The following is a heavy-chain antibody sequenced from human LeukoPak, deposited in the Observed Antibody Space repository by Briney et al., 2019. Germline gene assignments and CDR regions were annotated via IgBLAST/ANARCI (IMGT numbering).Heavy chain of an antibody. D-gene: IGHD5-18*01. CDR1: GFTFSSYS. V-gene: IGHV3-21*01. CDR2: ISSGSSYI. CDR3: ASRSDTAMVTRDY. J-gene: IGHJ4*02. Sequence: SGGSLRLSCAASGFTFSSYSMNWVRQAPGKGLEWVSSISSGSSYIYYADSVKGRFTISRDNAKNSLYLQMNSLRAEDTAVYYCASRSDTAMVTRDYWGQGTLVTVSS.